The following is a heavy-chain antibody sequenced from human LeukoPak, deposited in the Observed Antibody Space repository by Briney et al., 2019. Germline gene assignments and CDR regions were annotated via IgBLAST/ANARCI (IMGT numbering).Heavy chain of an antibody. D-gene: IGHD2-2*02. J-gene: IGHJ5*02. CDR1: GGTFSSYA. CDR2: IIPILGIA. V-gene: IGHV1-69*04. Sequence: ASVKVSCKASGGTFSSYAISWVRQAPGQGLEWMGRIIPILGIANYAQKFQGRVTITADKSTSTAYVELSSLRSEDTAVYYCARDLGCSSTSCYMAYNWFDPWGQGTLVTVSS. CDR3: ARDLGCSSTSCYMAYNWFDP.